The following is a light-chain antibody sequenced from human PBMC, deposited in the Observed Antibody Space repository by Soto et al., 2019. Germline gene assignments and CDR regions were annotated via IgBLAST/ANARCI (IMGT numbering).Light chain of an antibody. CDR2: GAS. Sequence: EIVMTQSPATLSVSPGERATLSCRASQSVTSNFAWYQQKPGQAPRLLIYGASTRATGIPARFSASGSGTEFTLTISSLQSEDFAVYYCQQYNKSPLTFGPGTKVDIK. V-gene: IGKV3-15*01. CDR1: QSVTSN. CDR3: QQYNKSPLT. J-gene: IGKJ3*01.